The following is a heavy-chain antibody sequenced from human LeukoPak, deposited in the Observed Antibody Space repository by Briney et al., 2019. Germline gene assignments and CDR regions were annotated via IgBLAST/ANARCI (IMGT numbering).Heavy chain of an antibody. CDR2: IYPGDSDT. D-gene: IGHD1-7*01. Sequence: GESLQISCKGSGYSFTSYWIGWVRQMPGKGLEWMGIIYPGDSDTRYSPSFQGQVTISTDKSISTAYLQWSSLKASDTAKDYCARHMGTRGTHWFDPWGQGTLVTVSS. V-gene: IGHV5-51*01. J-gene: IGHJ5*02. CDR3: ARHMGTRGTHWFDP. CDR1: GYSFTSYW.